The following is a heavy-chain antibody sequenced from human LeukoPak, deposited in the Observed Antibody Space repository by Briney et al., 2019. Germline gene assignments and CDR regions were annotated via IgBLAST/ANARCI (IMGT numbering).Heavy chain of an antibody. J-gene: IGHJ6*02. CDR3: AGGDDYGDYDYYYGMDV. CDR2: INHSGST. Sequence: PSETLSLTCAVYGGSFSGYYWSWIRQPPGKGLEWIGEINHSGSTNYNPSLKSRVTISVDTSKNQFSLKLSSVTAADTAVYYCAGGDDYGDYDYYYGMDVWGQGTTVTVSS. D-gene: IGHD4-17*01. V-gene: IGHV4-34*01. CDR1: GGSFSGYY.